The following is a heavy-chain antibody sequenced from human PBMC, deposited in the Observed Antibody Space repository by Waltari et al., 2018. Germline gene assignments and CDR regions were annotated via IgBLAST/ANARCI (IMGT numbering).Heavy chain of an antibody. V-gene: IGHV4-38-2*01. CDR2: IYHSGST. CDR3: ARVEGYSGSYYFDY. J-gene: IGHJ4*02. CDR1: GYSIRSGYY. D-gene: IGHD1-26*01. Sequence: QVQLQESGPGLVKPSETLSLTCAVSGYSIRSGYYWGWLRQPPGKGLEWIGSIYHSGSTYYNPSLKSRVTISVDTSKNQFSLKLSSVTAADTAVYYCARVEGYSGSYYFDYWGQGTLVTVSS.